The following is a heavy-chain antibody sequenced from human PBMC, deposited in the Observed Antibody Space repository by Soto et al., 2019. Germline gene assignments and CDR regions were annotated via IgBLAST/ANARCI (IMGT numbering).Heavy chain of an antibody. CDR3: ARDQGVAAAGITWFDP. D-gene: IGHD6-13*01. V-gene: IGHV4-4*07. CDR1: GASMNSYH. Sequence: QVQLQASGPGLVKPSETLSLTCTVSGASMNSYHWSWIRQSAGKGLEWIGHIHSSGSTKYNPSLKRRVTMSVDTSKNQCSLRLMSLTAADTAVYSCARDQGVAAAGITWFDPWGQGSLVTVSS. J-gene: IGHJ5*02. CDR2: IHSSGST.